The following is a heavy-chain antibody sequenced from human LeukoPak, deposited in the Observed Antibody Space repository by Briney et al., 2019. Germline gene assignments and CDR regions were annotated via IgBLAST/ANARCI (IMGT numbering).Heavy chain of an antibody. Sequence: GGSLRLSCSVSGFTFSTSVMHRVRQAPGKGLEYASAISSNGDNTYYADSVKGRFTISRDNSKNTLYLQMSSLRADDTAVYYCVRGTGYWGQGTLVTVSS. V-gene: IGHV3-64D*06. CDR2: ISSNGDNT. J-gene: IGHJ4*02. CDR1: GFTFSTSV. CDR3: VRGTGY.